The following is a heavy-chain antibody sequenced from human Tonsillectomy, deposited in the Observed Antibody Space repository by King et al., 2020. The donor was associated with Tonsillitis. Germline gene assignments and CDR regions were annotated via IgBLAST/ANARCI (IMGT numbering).Heavy chain of an antibody. J-gene: IGHJ5*02. CDR2: MNPTSGGT. V-gene: IGHV1-2*06. CDR3: SRGSRITIFGVVSRFDT. Sequence: QLVQSGAEVKKPGASVKVSCKASAYTFTDYYINWVRQAPGQGLEWMGRMNPTSGGTHYAQKFQGRVTMTRDTSIDTAYMELSRLTSDDTAVYFCSRGSRITIFGVVSRFDTWGQGTLVSVSS. CDR1: AYTFTDYY. D-gene: IGHD3-3*01.